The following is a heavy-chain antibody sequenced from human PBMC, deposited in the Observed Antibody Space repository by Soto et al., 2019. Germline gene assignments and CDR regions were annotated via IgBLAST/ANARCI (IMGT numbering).Heavy chain of an antibody. Sequence: QVQLVQSGAEVKKPGSSVKVSCKASGGTFSSYTISWVRQAPGQGLEWMGRIIPILGIANYAQKFRGRVTIXXDKPTSTAYMELSSLRSEDTAVYYGARDPEGGGDYWGQGTLVTVSS. CDR2: IIPILGIA. CDR1: GGTFSSYT. V-gene: IGHV1-69*08. J-gene: IGHJ4*02. D-gene: IGHD2-15*01. CDR3: ARDPEGGGDY.